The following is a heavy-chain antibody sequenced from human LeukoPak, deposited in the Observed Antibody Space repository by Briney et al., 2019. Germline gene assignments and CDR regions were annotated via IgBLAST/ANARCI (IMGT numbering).Heavy chain of an antibody. Sequence: PSETLSLTCAVYGGSFSGYCWSWIRQPPGKGLEWIGEINHSGSTYYNPSLKSRVTIAVDTSRNQFSLKLSSVTAADTAVYYCASQLPSGYHRVFDFWGQGTLVTVSS. V-gene: IGHV4-34*01. D-gene: IGHD3-22*01. CDR1: GGSFSGYC. J-gene: IGHJ4*02. CDR3: ASQLPSGYHRVFDF. CDR2: INHSGST.